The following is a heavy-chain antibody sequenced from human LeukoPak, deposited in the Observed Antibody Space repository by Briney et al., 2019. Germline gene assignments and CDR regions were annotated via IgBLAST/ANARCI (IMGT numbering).Heavy chain of an antibody. CDR2: IYSTRTT. CDR1: GFTFSSYA. J-gene: IGHJ3*02. Sequence: GGSLRLSCAASGFTFSSYAMSWVRQAPGKGLEWVSVIYSTRTTYYADSVKGRFTIPRDNSKNTVYLQMNSLRADDTAVYYCARDRDSGYDDDAFDIWGQGTMVSVSS. D-gene: IGHD5-12*01. V-gene: IGHV3-53*01. CDR3: ARDRDSGYDDDAFDI.